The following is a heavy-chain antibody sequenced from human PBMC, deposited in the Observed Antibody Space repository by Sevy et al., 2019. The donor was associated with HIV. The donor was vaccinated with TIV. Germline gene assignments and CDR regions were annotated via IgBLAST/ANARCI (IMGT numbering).Heavy chain of an antibody. CDR2: FDPEDGET. J-gene: IGHJ4*02. CDR3: TPMEYYPNVIDYPSGDS. Sequence: ASVKVSCKVSGYTLTKLSMHWLRQSPGKGFEWMGGFDPEDGETIYAQKFQGRLTMTVDTSTNTAYMELSSLRSEDTVLYYCTPMEYYPNVIDYPSGDSWGQGTLVSDSS. CDR1: GYTLTKLS. D-gene: IGHD2-8*01. V-gene: IGHV1-24*01.